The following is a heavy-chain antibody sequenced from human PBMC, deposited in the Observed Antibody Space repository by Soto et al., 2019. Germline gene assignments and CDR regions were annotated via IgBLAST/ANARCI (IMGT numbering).Heavy chain of an antibody. J-gene: IGHJ3*02. V-gene: IGHV3-48*01. CDR3: AIEKVGAPSVHVFDI. Sequence: GGSQRLSCAASGFTFRRFWRNWVRQAPGKGLEWVSYIMPGSSHIFYADSVKGRFTISRDNAKNSLYLQMNSLRAEDTAVYYCAIEKVGAPSVHVFDIWGQGTMVTVSS. D-gene: IGHD1-26*01. CDR1: GFTFRRFW. CDR2: IMPGSSHI.